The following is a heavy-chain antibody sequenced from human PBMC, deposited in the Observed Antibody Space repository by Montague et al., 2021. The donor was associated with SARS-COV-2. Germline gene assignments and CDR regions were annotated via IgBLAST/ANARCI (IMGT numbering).Heavy chain of an antibody. D-gene: IGHD3-3*01. CDR1: GGSISSHY. Sequence: SETLSLTCTVSGGSISSHYWSWIRQPPGKGLEWIGYIYYSGSTNYNPSLKSRVTISVDTSKKQFSLKLSSVTAADTAVYYCAGAGRVRFLEYGMDVWGQGTTVTVSS. CDR2: IYYSGST. J-gene: IGHJ6*02. CDR3: AGAGRVRFLEYGMDV. V-gene: IGHV4-59*11.